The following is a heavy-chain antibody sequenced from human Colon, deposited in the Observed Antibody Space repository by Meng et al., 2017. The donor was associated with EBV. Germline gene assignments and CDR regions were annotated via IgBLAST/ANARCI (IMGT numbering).Heavy chain of an antibody. V-gene: IGHV4-30-4*01. D-gene: IGHD2-21*01. CDR2: IHHSGSA. CDR3: ASFDHIPRRNYFDY. J-gene: IGHJ4*02. CDR1: GGSMSSGNYY. Sequence: QVRRQESGPGLVEPSQTPSLTCTVSGGSMSSGNYYWSWIRQPPGKGLEWIGYIHHSGSAYYNPSLKSRVSISVDTSKNQFSLNLNSMTAADTAVYYCASFDHIPRRNYFDYWGQGTLVTVSS.